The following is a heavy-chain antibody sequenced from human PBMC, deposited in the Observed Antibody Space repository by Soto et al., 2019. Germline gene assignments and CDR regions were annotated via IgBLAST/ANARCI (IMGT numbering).Heavy chain of an antibody. J-gene: IGHJ5*02. D-gene: IGHD6-13*01. V-gene: IGHV5-51*01. Sequence: PGESLKISCNGSGYSVTSYWIGWVRQMPGKGLEWMGIIYPGDSDTRYSPSFQGQVTISADKSISTAYLQWSSLKASDTAMYYCARQQQLVHDWFDPWGQGTLVTVSS. CDR1: GYSVTSYW. CDR2: IYPGDSDT. CDR3: ARQQQLVHDWFDP.